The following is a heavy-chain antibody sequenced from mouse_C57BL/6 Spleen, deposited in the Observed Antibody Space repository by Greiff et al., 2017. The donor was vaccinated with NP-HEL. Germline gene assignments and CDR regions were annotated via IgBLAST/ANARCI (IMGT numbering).Heavy chain of an antibody. Sequence: QVQLQQPGAELVRPGSSVKLSCKASGYTFTSYWMHWVKQRPIQGLEWIGNIDPSDSETHYNQKFKDKATLTVDKSSSTAYMQLSSLTSEDSAVYYCARRGRYDGYYVYFDVWGTGTTVTVSS. CDR1: GYTFTSYW. CDR3: ARRGRYDGYYVYFDV. D-gene: IGHD2-3*01. V-gene: IGHV1-52*01. CDR2: IDPSDSET. J-gene: IGHJ1*03.